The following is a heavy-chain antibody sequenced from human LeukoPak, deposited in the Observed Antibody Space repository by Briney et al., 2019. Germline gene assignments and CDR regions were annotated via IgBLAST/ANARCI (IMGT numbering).Heavy chain of an antibody. CDR2: INPNSGGT. CDR3: AREIVATMGLDY. J-gene: IGHJ4*02. CDR1: GYIFTGYY. Sequence: GASVKVSCKASGYIFTGYYMHWVRQAPGQGLEWMGWINPNSGGTNYAQKFQGRVTMTRDTSISTAYMELSRLRSDDTAVYYCAREIVATMGLDYWGQGTLVTVSS. V-gene: IGHV1-2*02. D-gene: IGHD5-12*01.